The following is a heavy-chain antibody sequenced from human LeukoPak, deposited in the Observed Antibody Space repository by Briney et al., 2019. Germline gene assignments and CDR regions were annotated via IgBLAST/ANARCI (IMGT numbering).Heavy chain of an antibody. Sequence: ASVKVSCKASGYTFTSYGISWVRQAPGQGLEWMGWINAYNGNTNYAQKLQGRATMTTDTSTSTAYMELRSLRSDDTAVYYCAVIAVAGTPFDYWGQGTLVTVSS. J-gene: IGHJ4*02. CDR1: GYTFTSYG. CDR3: AVIAVAGTPFDY. V-gene: IGHV1-18*01. D-gene: IGHD6-19*01. CDR2: INAYNGNT.